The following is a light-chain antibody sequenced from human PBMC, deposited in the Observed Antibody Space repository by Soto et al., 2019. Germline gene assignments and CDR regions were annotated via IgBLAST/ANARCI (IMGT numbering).Light chain of an antibody. J-gene: IGLJ3*02. CDR1: RSNIGSNL. CDR3: ASWDDSLKGVL. CDR2: FND. Sequence: QSVLTQPPSASGTPGQRVSISCSGGRSNIGSNLVSCYQQLPGTAPKLLLYFNDQRPSGVPARFSGSKSGTSASLAVSELQSEDEADYFCASWDDSLKGVLFGGGANLTVL. V-gene: IGLV1-44*01.